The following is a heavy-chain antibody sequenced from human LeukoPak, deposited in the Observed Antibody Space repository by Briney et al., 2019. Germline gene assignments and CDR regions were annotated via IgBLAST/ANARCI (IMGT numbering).Heavy chain of an antibody. V-gene: IGHV4-39*01. CDR3: ARGVRGGNAFHAFDY. CDR2: IYYSGST. CDR1: GGSISSSSYY. D-gene: IGHD4-23*01. Sequence: SETLSLTCTVSGGSISSSSYYWGWIRQPPGKGLEWIGSIYYSGSTYYNPSLRSRVTISVDTSKNQFSLKLSSVTAADTAVYYCARGVRGGNAFHAFDYWGQGTLVTVSS. J-gene: IGHJ4*02.